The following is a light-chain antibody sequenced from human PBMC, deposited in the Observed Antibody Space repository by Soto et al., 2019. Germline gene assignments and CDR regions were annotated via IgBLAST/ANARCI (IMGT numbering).Light chain of an antibody. J-gene: IGLJ1*01. CDR2: EVS. V-gene: IGLV2-14*01. CDR1: SSDVGGYNY. Sequence: ALTQPASVSGSPGQSITISCTGTSSDVGGYNYVSWYQQHPGKAPKLMIYEVSNRPSGVSNRFSGSKSGNTASLTISGLQAEDEADYYCSSYTSSSTGVFGTGTKV. CDR3: SSYTSSSTGV.